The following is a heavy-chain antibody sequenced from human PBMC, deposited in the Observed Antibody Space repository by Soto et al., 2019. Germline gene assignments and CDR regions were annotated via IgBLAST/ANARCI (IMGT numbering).Heavy chain of an antibody. V-gene: IGHV4-59*08. CDR3: ARRPYGDPLLDY. J-gene: IGHJ4*02. CDR2: IYYSGST. D-gene: IGHD4-17*01. CDR1: GGSISSYY. Sequence: SGTLSLTCTVSGGSISSYYWSWIRQPPGKGLEWIGYIYYSGSTNYNPSLKSRVTISVDTSKNQFSLKLSSVTAADTAVYYCARRPYGDPLLDYWGQGTLVTVSS.